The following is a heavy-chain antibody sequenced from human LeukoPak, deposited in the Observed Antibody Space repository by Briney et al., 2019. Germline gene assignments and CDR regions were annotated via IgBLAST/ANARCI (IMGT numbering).Heavy chain of an antibody. J-gene: IGHJ4*02. V-gene: IGHV3-23*01. CDR2: ISNSGDRT. CDR1: GFTFSSYA. CDR3: AKDFVPRGGSYFPGFDY. Sequence: GGSLRLSCAASGFTFSSYAMNWVRQAPGKGLEWVSTISNSGDRTYYADSVKGRFTISRDNSKNTLYLQMNSLGTEDTAVYYCAKDFVPRGGSYFPGFDYWGQGTLVIVSS. D-gene: IGHD1-26*01.